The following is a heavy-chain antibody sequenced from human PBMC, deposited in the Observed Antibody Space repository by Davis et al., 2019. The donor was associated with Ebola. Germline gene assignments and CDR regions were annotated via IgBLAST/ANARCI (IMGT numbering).Heavy chain of an antibody. CDR1: GFTFSGSA. V-gene: IGHV3-73*01. CDR2: IRSKANSYAT. J-gene: IGHJ4*02. D-gene: IGHD6-19*01. CDR3: TRPGIAVAGTEINSVDY. Sequence: GESLNISCAASGFTFSGSAMHWRRQASGKGLEWVGRIRSKANSYATAYAASVKGRFTISIDDSKNTAYLQMNSLKTEDTAVYYCTRPGIAVAGTEINSVDYWGQGTLVTVSS.